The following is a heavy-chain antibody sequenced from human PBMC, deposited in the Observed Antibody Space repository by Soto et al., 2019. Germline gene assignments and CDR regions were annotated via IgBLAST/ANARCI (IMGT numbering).Heavy chain of an antibody. CDR3: ARWEAARLGYYYYGMDV. D-gene: IGHD6-6*01. Sequence: SVKVSCKASGGTFSSYAISWVRQAPGQGLEWMGGIIPIFGTANYAQKFQGRVTITADKSTSTAYMELSSLRSEDTAVYYCARWEAARLGYYYYGMDVWGQGTTVTV. J-gene: IGHJ6*02. V-gene: IGHV1-69*06. CDR2: IIPIFGTA. CDR1: GGTFSSYA.